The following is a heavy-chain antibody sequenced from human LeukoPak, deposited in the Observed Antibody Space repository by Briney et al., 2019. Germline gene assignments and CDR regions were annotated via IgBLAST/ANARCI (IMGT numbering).Heavy chain of an antibody. CDR1: GLSFSSYG. J-gene: IGHJ4*02. CDR3: AKGKDSSGTWDYFDC. CDR2: IRGSGGRT. D-gene: IGHD6-19*01. V-gene: IGHV3-23*01. Sequence: GGSLRLSCAASGLSFSSYGMTWVRQAPGKGLEWVSGIRGSGGRTYYAEYVKGRFTIFRDNSNNTLNLQLNSLRAEDTAVYYCAKGKDSSGTWDYFDCWGQGTLVTVSS.